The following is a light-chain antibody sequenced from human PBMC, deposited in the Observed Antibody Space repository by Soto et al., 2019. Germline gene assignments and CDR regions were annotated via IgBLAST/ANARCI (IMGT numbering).Light chain of an antibody. Sequence: QSVLTQPASVSGSPGQSTTISCTGTSSDVGGYNLVSWYQQHPGKAPKVMIYEGSKRPSGVSNRFSGSKSGNTASLTISGLQAEDEADYYCCSYAGSSTYVFGTGTKVTVL. CDR2: EGS. V-gene: IGLV2-23*01. J-gene: IGLJ1*01. CDR3: CSYAGSSTYV. CDR1: SSDVGGYNL.